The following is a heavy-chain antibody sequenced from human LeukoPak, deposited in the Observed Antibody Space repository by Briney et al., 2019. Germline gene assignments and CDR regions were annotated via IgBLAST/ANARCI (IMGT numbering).Heavy chain of an antibody. J-gene: IGHJ3*02. Sequence: GGSLRLSCAASGFTFSTYWMSWVRQAPGKGLEWVSYISSSGSTIYCADSVKGRFTISRDNAKNSLYLQMNSLRAEDTAVYYCAREGPDAFDIWGQGTMVTVSS. CDR1: GFTFSTYW. V-gene: IGHV3-48*04. CDR3: AREGPDAFDI. CDR2: ISSSGSTI.